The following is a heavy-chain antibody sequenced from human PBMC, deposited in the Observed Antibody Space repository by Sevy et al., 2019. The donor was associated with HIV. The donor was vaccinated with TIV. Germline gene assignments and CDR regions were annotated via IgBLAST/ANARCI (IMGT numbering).Heavy chain of an antibody. CDR2: ISSSSSYT. D-gene: IGHD2-15*01. V-gene: IGHV3-11*06. CDR3: AGDKYCSGGSCYFFDP. CDR1: GFTFSDYY. J-gene: IGHJ5*02. Sequence: GGSLRLSCAASGFTFSDYYMSWIRQAPGKGLEWVSYISSSSSYTNYADSVKGRFTISRDNAKNTLYLQMNSLRAEDTAVYYCAGDKYCSGGSCYFFDPWGQGTLVTVSS.